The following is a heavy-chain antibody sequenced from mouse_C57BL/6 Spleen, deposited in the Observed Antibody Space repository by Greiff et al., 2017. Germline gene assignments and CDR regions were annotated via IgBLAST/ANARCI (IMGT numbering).Heavy chain of an antibody. J-gene: IGHJ1*03. CDR1: GFSLTSYG. CDR2: IWSDGST. CDR3: ARHKSNYWYFDV. D-gene: IGHD1-3*01. Sequence: VKLMESGPGLVAPSQSLSITCTVSGFSLTSYGVHWVRQPPGKGLEWLVVIWSDGSTTYNSALKSRLSISKDNSKSQVFLKMNSLQTDDTAMYYCARHKSNYWYFDVWGTGTTVTVSS. V-gene: IGHV2-6-1*01.